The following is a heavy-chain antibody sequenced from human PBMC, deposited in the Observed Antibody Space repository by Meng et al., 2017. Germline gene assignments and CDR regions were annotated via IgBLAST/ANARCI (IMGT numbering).Heavy chain of an antibody. Sequence: GESLKISCAASGFTFSSYGMHWVRQAPGKGLEWVAVIWYDGSNKYYADSVKGRFTISRDNSKNTLYLQMNSLGAEDTAVYYCARVSPRKVQLSALSYYYGMDVWGQGTTVTVSS. CDR2: IWYDGSNK. V-gene: IGHV3-33*01. CDR1: GFTFSSYG. D-gene: IGHD5-18*01. CDR3: ARVSPRKVQLSALSYYYGMDV. J-gene: IGHJ6*02.